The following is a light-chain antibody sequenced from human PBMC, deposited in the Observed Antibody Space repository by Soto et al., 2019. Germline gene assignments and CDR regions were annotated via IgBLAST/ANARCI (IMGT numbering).Light chain of an antibody. CDR1: ESVNRN. Sequence: EIVMTQSPATLSVSPGERATLSCRASESVNRNLAWYQQKPGQAPRLLIYGASTRATVVPARFSGSGSGTEFTLTIGSLQSEDFAVYYCQQYNNWPPRTFGQGTKVEIK. CDR3: QQYNNWPPRT. J-gene: IGKJ1*01. V-gene: IGKV3-15*01. CDR2: GAS.